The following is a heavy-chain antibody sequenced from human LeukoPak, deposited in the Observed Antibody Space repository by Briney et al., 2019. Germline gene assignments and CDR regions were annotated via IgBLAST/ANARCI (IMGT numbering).Heavy chain of an antibody. D-gene: IGHD3-10*01. V-gene: IGHV4-38-2*02. CDR2: IYHSGSI. Sequence: SETLSLTCTVSGYSISSGYYWGWIRQPPEKGLEWIGSIYHSGSIYYNPSLRSRVTISVDTSKNQFSLKLSSVTAADTAVYFCASFYGSGFSFDYWGQGTLVTVSS. CDR3: ASFYGSGFSFDY. CDR1: GYSISSGYY. J-gene: IGHJ4*02.